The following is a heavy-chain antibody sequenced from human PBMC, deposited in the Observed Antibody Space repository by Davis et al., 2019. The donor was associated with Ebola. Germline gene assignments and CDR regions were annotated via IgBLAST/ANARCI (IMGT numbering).Heavy chain of an antibody. CDR3: ARLRLVYYGMDV. CDR2: ISGSGGST. D-gene: IGHD3-16*01. CDR1: GFTFSSYA. J-gene: IGHJ6*02. Sequence: GESLKISCAASGFTFSSYAMSWVRQAPGKGLEWVSAISGSGGSTYYADSVKGRFTISRDNSKNTLYLQMNSLRAEDTAVYYCARLRLVYYGMDVWGQGTTVTVSS. V-gene: IGHV3-23*01.